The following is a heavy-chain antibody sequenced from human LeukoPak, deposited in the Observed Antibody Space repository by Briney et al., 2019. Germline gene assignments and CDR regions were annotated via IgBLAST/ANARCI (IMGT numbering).Heavy chain of an antibody. D-gene: IGHD5-18*01. J-gene: IGHJ4*02. CDR1: GGSFSDYY. Sequence: PLETLSLTCAVYGGSFSDYYWSWIRQPPGKGLEWIGEINHSGDTKYNPSLKSRVTISVDTSKNQFSLKVSSVTAADTAVYYCARIQLWPLHYFDYWGQGTLVTVSS. V-gene: IGHV4-34*01. CDR2: INHSGDT. CDR3: ARIQLWPLHYFDY.